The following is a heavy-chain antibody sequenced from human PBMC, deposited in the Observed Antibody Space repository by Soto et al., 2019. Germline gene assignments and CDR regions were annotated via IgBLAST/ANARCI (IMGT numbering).Heavy chain of an antibody. V-gene: IGHV1-69*12. CDR1: GGTFSSYA. D-gene: IGHD1-26*01. Sequence: QVQLVQSGAEVKKPGSSVKVSCKASGGTFSSYAISWVRQAPGQGLEWMGGIIPIFGTADYAQKFQGRVTITADESTSTYYMELSSLRSEDTAVYYCASHSGSSPEGRYYYGMDVWGQGTTVTVSS. CDR3: ASHSGSSPEGRYYYGMDV. CDR2: IIPIFGTA. J-gene: IGHJ6*02.